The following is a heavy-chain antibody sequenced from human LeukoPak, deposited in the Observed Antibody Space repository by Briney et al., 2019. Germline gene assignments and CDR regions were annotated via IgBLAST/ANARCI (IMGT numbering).Heavy chain of an antibody. CDR2: IYPRDGST. Sequence: GASVKVSCKASGYTFTSNYIHWVRQAPGQGLEWMGMIYPRDGSTSYAQKFQGRVTMTRDTSTSTVYMELSSLRSEDTAVYYCARGNPLGILPYWGQGTLVTVSS. CDR1: GYTFTSNY. CDR3: ARGNPLGILPY. D-gene: IGHD7-27*01. J-gene: IGHJ4*02. V-gene: IGHV1-46*01.